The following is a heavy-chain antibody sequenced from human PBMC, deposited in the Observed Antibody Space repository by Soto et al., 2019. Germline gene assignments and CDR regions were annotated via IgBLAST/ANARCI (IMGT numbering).Heavy chain of an antibody. V-gene: IGHV1-2*02. D-gene: IGHD4-17*01. J-gene: IGHJ4*02. CDR3: PSERQYGDYGYYFDF. Sequence: ASVKVSCKTSGYTFTAYYLHWVRQAPGQGLKWMGWMNPKSGDTEYAQTFQGRVTMTRGTSINTVYMQLSGLRSAAPAPYYCPSERQYGDYGYYFDFWGQGALVTVSS. CDR2: MNPKSGDT. CDR1: GYTFTAYY.